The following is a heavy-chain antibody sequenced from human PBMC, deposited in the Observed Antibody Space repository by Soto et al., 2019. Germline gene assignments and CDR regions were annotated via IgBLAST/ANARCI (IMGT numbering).Heavy chain of an antibody. J-gene: IGHJ4*02. Sequence: ASETLSLTCSVSGDSISSGGYYWSWIRQPPGKGLEWIGYIYYSGRTNYNPSLMSRVTISVDTSSNQFSLKLSSVTAADTAIYYCARDKAAVGGGIGTRDFDYWGQGTLVTVSS. CDR3: ARDKAAVGGGIGTRDFDY. V-gene: IGHV4-30-4*02. CDR2: IYYSGRT. D-gene: IGHD3-10*01. CDR1: GDSISSGGYY.